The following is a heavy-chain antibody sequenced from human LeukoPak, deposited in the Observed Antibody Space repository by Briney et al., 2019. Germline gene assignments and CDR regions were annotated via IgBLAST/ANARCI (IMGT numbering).Heavy chain of an antibody. CDR3: ARDGGVYYDSSGYYRSDY. CDR2: INPNSGGT. Sequence: GAPVKVSCKASGYTFTGYYMHWVRQAPGQGLEWMGRINPNSGGTNYAQKFQGRVTMTRDTSISTAYMELSRLRSDDTAVYYCARDGGVYYDSSGYYRSDYWGQGTLVTVSS. J-gene: IGHJ4*02. CDR1: GYTFTGYY. V-gene: IGHV1-2*06. D-gene: IGHD3-22*01.